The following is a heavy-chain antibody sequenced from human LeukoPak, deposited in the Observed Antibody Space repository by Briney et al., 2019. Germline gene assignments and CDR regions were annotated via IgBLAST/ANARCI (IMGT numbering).Heavy chain of an antibody. D-gene: IGHD2-8*01. Sequence: PGGSLRLSCGASGFTFSSHAMSWVRQAPGKGLEWVANIKQDGSEKYYVDSVKGRFTISRDNAKNSLYLQMNSLRAEDTAVYYCASPREYCTNGVCSYAFDIWGQGTMVTVSS. CDR3: ASPREYCTNGVCSYAFDI. CDR2: IKQDGSEK. V-gene: IGHV3-7*01. CDR1: GFTFSSHA. J-gene: IGHJ3*02.